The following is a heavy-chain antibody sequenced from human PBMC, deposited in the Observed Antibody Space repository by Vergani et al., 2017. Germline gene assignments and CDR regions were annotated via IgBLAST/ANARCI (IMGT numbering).Heavy chain of an antibody. CDR1: GGSISSYY. CDR3: AREQNWFDP. Sequence: QVQLQESGPGLVKPSETLSLTCTVSGGSISSYYWSWIRQPPGKGLEWIGCFYYIGSTNYNPSLKSRVTISVDTSKNQFSLKLSSVTSADTAVYYCAREQNWFDPWGQGSLVTVSS. V-gene: IGHV4-59*01. CDR2: FYYIGST. J-gene: IGHJ5*02.